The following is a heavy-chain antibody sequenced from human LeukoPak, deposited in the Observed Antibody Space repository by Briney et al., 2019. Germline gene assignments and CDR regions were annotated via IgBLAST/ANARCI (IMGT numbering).Heavy chain of an antibody. CDR1: GYTFTSYD. D-gene: IGHD5-18*01. Sequence: ASVKVSCKASGYTFTSYDINWVRQATGQGLEWMGWMNPNSGNTGYAQKFQGRVTMTRNTSISTAYMELSSLRSEDTAVYYCARGRYGYSYGYLLADDASDIWGQGTMVTVSS. V-gene: IGHV1-8*01. CDR3: ARGRYGYSYGYLLADDASDI. CDR2: MNPNSGNT. J-gene: IGHJ3*02.